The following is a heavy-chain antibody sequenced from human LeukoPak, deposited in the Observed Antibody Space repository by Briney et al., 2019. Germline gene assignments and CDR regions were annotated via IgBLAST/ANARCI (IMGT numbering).Heavy chain of an antibody. J-gene: IGHJ6*03. CDR1: GYYISSGYY. V-gene: IGHV4-38-2*02. CDR2: IYHSGST. CDR3: ARAGGGAVAGYYYYYYMDV. Sequence: PSETLSLTCTVSGYYISSGYYWGWIRQPPGKGLEWIGSIYHSGSTYYNPSLKSRVTISVDTSKNQFSLKLSSVTAADTAVYYCARAGGGAVAGYYYYYYMDVWGKGTTVTVSS. D-gene: IGHD6-19*01.